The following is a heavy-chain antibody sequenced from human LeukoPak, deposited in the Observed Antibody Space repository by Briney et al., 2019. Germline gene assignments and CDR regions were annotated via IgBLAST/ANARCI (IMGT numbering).Heavy chain of an antibody. CDR3: ARALNLLDPVTLDN. D-gene: IGHD3/OR15-3a*01. CDR2: IGSGSSSI. J-gene: IGHJ4*02. CDR1: GFNFQTYG. Sequence: GGSLRLSCAASGFNFQTYGVSWVRQAPGKGLEWLSYIGSGSSSIYYADSVRGRFTISRDNAKNSLYLEMDSLRAEDTAVYYCARALNLLDPVTLDNWGQGTLVTVSS. V-gene: IGHV3-48*01.